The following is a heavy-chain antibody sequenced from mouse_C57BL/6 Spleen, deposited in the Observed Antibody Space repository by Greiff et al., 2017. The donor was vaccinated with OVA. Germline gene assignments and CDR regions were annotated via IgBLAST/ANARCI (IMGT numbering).Heavy chain of an antibody. Sequence: VQLQQPGAELVKPGASVKLSCKASGYTFTSYWMHWVKQRPGQGLEWIGMIHPNSGSTNYNEKFKSKATLTVDKSSSTAYMQLSSLTSEDSAVYYCARLEDAAQVPYYCDYWGQGTTLTVSS. CDR1: GYTFTSYW. V-gene: IGHV1-64*01. J-gene: IGHJ2*01. CDR3: ARLEDAAQVPYYCDY. D-gene: IGHD3-2*02. CDR2: IHPNSGST.